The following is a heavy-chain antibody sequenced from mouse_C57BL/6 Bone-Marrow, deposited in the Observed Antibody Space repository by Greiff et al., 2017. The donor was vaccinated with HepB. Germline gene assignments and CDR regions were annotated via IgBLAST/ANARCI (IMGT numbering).Heavy chain of an antibody. D-gene: IGHD4-1*01. CDR3: TRGVGLFDY. CDR2: IDPETGGT. Sequence: VKLMESGAELVRPGASVTLSCKASGYTFTDYEMHWVKQTPVHGLEWIGAIDPETGGTAYNQKFKGKAILTADKSSSTAYMELRSLTSEDSAVYYCTRGVGLFDYWGQGTTLTVSS. J-gene: IGHJ2*01. CDR1: GYTFTDYE. V-gene: IGHV1-15*01.